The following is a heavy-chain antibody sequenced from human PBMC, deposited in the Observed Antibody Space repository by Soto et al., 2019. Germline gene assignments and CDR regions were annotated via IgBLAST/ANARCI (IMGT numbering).Heavy chain of an antibody. D-gene: IGHD2-2*01. CDR1: GYSFTSYW. J-gene: IGHJ4*02. V-gene: IGHV5-51*01. CDR3: AREGGYCSSTSCQGIDY. Sequence: GGSLKISCNASGYSFTSYWIAWGRQMPWKGLEWMGIIYPGDSDTRYSPSFQGQVTISADRSISTAYLHWSSLKASDTAMYYCAREGGYCSSTSCQGIDYWGQGTLVTVSS. CDR2: IYPGDSDT.